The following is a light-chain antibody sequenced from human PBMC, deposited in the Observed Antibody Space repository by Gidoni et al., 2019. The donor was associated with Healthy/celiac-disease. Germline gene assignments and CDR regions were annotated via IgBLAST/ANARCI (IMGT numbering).Light chain of an antibody. CDR1: SSNIGSNY. Sequence: QSVLTQPPSASGTPGPWVTISCSGSSSNIGSNYVYWYQQLPGTAPKLLIYRNNQRPSGVPDRFSGSKSGTSASLAISGLRSEDEADYYCAAWDDSLSGRVFGTGTKVTVL. CDR2: RNN. CDR3: AAWDDSLSGRV. J-gene: IGLJ1*01. V-gene: IGLV1-47*01.